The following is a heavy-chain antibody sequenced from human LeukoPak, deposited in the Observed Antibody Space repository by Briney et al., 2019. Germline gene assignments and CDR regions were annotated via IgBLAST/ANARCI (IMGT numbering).Heavy chain of an antibody. V-gene: IGHV3-74*01. D-gene: IGHD6-13*01. CDR3: ARGYSSSWYNWLDP. CDR1: GNYW. CDR2: INNDGSTT. Sequence: GGSLRLSCAASGNYWMHWVRQAPGKGLVWVSQINNDGSTTRYADSVKGRFTISRDNAENTLYLQMNSLRAEDAAVYYCARGYSSSWYNWLDPWGQGTLVTVSS. J-gene: IGHJ5*02.